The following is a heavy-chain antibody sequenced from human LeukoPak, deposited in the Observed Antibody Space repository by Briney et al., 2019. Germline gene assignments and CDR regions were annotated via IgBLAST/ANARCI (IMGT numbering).Heavy chain of an antibody. D-gene: IGHD6-13*01. CDR1: GFTFSSYW. Sequence: GGSLRLSCAASGFTFSSYWMSWVRQAPGKGLEWVANIKQDGSEKYYVDSVEGRFTISRDNAKNSLYLQMNSLRAEDTAVYYCARRPRAAGTDYYYYYLDVWGKGTTVTVSS. CDR3: ARRPRAAGTDYYYYYLDV. CDR2: IKQDGSEK. J-gene: IGHJ6*03. V-gene: IGHV3-7*01.